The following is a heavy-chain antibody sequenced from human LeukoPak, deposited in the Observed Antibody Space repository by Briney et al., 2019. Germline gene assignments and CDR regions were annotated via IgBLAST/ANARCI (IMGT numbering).Heavy chain of an antibody. CDR2: IIPIFGTA. CDR3: ARVYGDIDY. CDR1: GGTFSSYA. J-gene: IGHJ4*02. V-gene: IGHV1-69*05. D-gene: IGHD2-21*01. Sequence: GASVKVSCKASGGTFSSYAISWVRQAPGQGLEWMGRIIPIFGTANYAQKFQGRVTMTRNTSTRTAYMELSSLRSEDTAVYYCARVYGDIDYWGQGTLVTVSS.